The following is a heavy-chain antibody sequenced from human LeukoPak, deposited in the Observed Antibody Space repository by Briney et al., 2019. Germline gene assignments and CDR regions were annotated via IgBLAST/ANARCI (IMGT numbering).Heavy chain of an antibody. CDR2: ISSNGGST. V-gene: IGHV3-64*01. Sequence: PGGSLRLSCAASGFTFSSYAMHWVRQAPGKGLEYVSAISSNGGSTSYANSVKGRFTISRDNSKNTLFLQMNGLRAEDTAVYYCAKDFISQLVPRGSDYWGQGTLVTVSS. D-gene: IGHD6-13*01. CDR3: AKDFISQLVPRGSDY. CDR1: GFTFSSYA. J-gene: IGHJ4*02.